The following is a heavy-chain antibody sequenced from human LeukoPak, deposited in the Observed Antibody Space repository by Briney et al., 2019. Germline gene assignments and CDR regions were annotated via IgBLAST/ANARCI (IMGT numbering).Heavy chain of an antibody. J-gene: IGHJ4*02. V-gene: IGHV4-4*07. CDR3: ARESGFSDNSDYSKRFDS. D-gene: IGHD3-22*01. CDR2: IDTSGSS. CDR1: GGPISNYY. Sequence: SETLSLTCTVSGGPISNYYWSWIRQPAGKRLEWIGHIDTSGSSNYNPSLKSRVTISVDTSNNRFSLRLRSVSAADTAVYYCARESGFSDNSDYSKRFDSWGQGTLVTVSS.